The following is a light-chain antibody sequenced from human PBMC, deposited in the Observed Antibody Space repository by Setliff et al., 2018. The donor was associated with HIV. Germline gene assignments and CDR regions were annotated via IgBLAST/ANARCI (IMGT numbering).Light chain of an antibody. CDR1: SSDVGSYNR. CDR2: EVT. J-gene: IGLJ3*02. Sequence: QSALTQPPSVSGSPGQSVTISCTGTSSDVGSYNRVSWYRQPPGTAPQVIIYEVTKRPSGVPDRLSGSKSGNTASLTISGLLAEDEADYYCSSYTSDNTGVFGGGTQLTVL. V-gene: IGLV2-18*02. CDR3: SSYTSDNTGV.